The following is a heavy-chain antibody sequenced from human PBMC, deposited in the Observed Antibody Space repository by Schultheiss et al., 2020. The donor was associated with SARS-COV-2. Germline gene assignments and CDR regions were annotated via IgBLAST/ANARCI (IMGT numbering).Heavy chain of an antibody. Sequence: GESLKISCAASGFTFSSYAMSWVRQAPGKGLEWVAVIWYDGSNKYYADSVKGRFTISRDNSKNTLYLQMGSLRAEDMAVYYCARDGCSGGSCRHDYWGQGTLVTVSS. CDR1: GFTFSSYA. CDR2: IWYDGSNK. CDR3: ARDGCSGGSCRHDY. J-gene: IGHJ4*02. D-gene: IGHD2-15*01. V-gene: IGHV3-33*08.